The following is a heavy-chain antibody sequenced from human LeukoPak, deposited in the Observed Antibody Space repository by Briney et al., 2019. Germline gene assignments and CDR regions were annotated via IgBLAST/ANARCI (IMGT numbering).Heavy chain of an antibody. CDR1: GGSISSSSCY. J-gene: IGHJ6*03. CDR3: ARGVAAVLPYYYYMDV. D-gene: IGHD6-13*01. V-gene: IGHV4-39*07. CDR2: IYYSGTT. Sequence: PSETLSLTCTVSGGSISSSSCYWGWIRQPPGKGLEWIGSIYYSGTTYYNPSLKSRVTISVDTSKNQFSLKLSSVTAADTAVYYCARGVAAVLPYYYYMDVWGKGTTVTVSS.